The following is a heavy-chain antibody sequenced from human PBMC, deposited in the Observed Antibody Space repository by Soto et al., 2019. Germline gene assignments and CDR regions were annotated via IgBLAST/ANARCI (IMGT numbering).Heavy chain of an antibody. Sequence: ASVKVSCKASGYTFTSYYMHWVRQAPGQGLEWMGIINPSGGSTSYAQKFQGRVTMTRDTSTSTVYMELSSLRSEDTAVYYCASIAARGTDGYYFDYWGQGTLVTVSS. CDR1: GYTFTSYY. D-gene: IGHD6-6*01. CDR2: INPSGGST. V-gene: IGHV1-46*03. CDR3: ASIAARGTDGYYFDY. J-gene: IGHJ4*02.